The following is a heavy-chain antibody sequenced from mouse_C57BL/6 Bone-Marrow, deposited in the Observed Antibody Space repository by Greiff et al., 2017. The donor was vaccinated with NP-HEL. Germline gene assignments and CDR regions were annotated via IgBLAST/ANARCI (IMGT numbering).Heavy chain of an antibody. D-gene: IGHD2-4*01. V-gene: IGHV5-9*01. CDR1: GFTFSDYG. CDR3: ARRGIYYDYAYAMDY. Sequence: EVQGVESGGGLVKPGGSLKLSCAASGFTFSDYGMHWVRQAPEKGLEWVATISGGGGNTYYPDSVKGRFTISRDNAKNTLYLQMSSLRSEDTALYYCARRGIYYDYAYAMDYWGQGTSVTVSS. CDR2: ISGGGGNT. J-gene: IGHJ4*01.